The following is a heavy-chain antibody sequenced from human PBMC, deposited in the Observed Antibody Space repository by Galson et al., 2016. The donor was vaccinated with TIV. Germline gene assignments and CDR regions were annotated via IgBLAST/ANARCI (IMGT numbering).Heavy chain of an antibody. CDR1: GFSLITNGVG. V-gene: IGHV2-5*05. D-gene: IGHD3-10*02. CDR3: VHLPNMFYYGMDV. Sequence: PALVKPTQTLTLTCTFSGFSLITNGVGVGWVHQPPGKALEWLAHIYWDDDERYGPSLKSRLTITKDTSKNQVVLRMTNMDPMDTATYYCVHLPNMFYYGMDVWGQGTTVTVSS. CDR2: IYWDDDE. J-gene: IGHJ6*02.